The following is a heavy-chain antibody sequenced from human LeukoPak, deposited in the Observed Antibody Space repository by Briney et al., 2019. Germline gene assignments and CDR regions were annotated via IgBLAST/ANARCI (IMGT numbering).Heavy chain of an antibody. CDR2: IYYSGST. CDR1: GGSISSYY. D-gene: IGHD5-18*01. J-gene: IGHJ4*02. V-gene: IGHV4-59*12. CDR3: ARGRTAMGDGFDY. Sequence: SETLSLTCTVSGGSISSYYWSWIRQPPGKGLEWIGYIYYSGSTNYNPSLKSRVTISVDTSKNQFSLKLSSVTAADTAVYYCARGRTAMGDGFDYWGQGTLVTVSS.